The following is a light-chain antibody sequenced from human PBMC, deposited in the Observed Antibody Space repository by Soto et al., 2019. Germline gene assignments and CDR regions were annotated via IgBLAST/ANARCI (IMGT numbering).Light chain of an antibody. V-gene: IGKV1-33*01. CDR1: QDITKY. CDR2: DAS. CDR3: QQYDNLPLT. Sequence: DIQMTQSPSSLAASVGDRVTITCQASQDITKYLNWYQQKPGIAPKVLISDASNLETGVPPRFSGSGSGTEFTLSISGLQPEDFATYYCQQYDNLPLTFGPGTQVEMK. J-gene: IGKJ3*01.